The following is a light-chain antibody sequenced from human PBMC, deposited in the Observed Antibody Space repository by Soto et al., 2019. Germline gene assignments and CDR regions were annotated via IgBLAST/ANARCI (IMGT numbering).Light chain of an antibody. CDR1: QSVSSNY. CDR3: QQRSNRPRFT. CDR2: GAS. J-gene: IGKJ3*01. V-gene: IGKV3D-20*02. Sequence: EIVLTQSPGTLSLSPGQRATLSCRASQSVSSNYLAWYQQKPGQAPRLLIHGASSRATAIPDRFSGSGSGTDFTLTISRLEPEDFAVYFCQQRSNRPRFTFGPGTKVDIK.